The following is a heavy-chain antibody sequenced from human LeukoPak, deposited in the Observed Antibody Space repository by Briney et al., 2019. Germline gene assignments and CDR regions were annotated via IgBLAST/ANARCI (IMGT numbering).Heavy chain of an antibody. V-gene: IGHV3-23*01. CDR3: ARDGEMATINSVDY. J-gene: IGHJ4*02. CDR1: GFTFSSYA. Sequence: GGSLRLSCAASGFTFSSYAMSWVRQAPGKGLECIAGFSGSGGSTYYADSVKGRFTISRDNSKNTLYLQMNSLRAEDTAVYYCARDGEMATINSVDYWGQGTLVTVSS. D-gene: IGHD5-24*01. CDR2: FSGSGGST.